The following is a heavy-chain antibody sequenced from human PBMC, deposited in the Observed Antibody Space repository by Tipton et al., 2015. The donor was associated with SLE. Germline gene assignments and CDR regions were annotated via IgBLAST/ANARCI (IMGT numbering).Heavy chain of an antibody. CDR1: GGTFSSYA. CDR3: ARGYLTLAARALGY. Sequence: QVQLVQSGPEVKKPGSSVKVSCKASGGTFSSYAISWVRQAPGQGLEWMGWINAGNGNTKYSQKFQGRVTITRDTSASTAYMELSSLRSEDTAVYYCARGYLTLAARALGYWGQGTLVTVSS. V-gene: IGHV1-3*01. J-gene: IGHJ4*02. CDR2: INAGNGNT. D-gene: IGHD6-6*01.